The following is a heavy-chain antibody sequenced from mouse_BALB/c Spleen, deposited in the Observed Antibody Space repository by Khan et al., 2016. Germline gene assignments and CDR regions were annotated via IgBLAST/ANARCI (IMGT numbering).Heavy chain of an antibody. CDR1: GYSITSGYY. CDR3: AIFYYGYSDYRMDY. CDR2: ISYDGNN. J-gene: IGHJ4*01. D-gene: IGHD2-2*01. Sequence: EVQLQESGPGLVKPSQSLSLTCSVTGYSITSGYYWNWIRQFPGNKLEWMGYISYDGNNNYNPSLKNRISITRVTSKNQFFLNLSSVTTEDTAADYCAIFYYGYSDYRMDYWGQGTSVTVSS. V-gene: IGHV3-6*02.